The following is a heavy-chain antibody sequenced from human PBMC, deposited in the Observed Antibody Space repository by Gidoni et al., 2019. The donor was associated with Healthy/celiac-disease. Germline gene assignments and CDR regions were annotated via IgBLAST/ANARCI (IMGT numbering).Heavy chain of an antibody. D-gene: IGHD5-12*01. CDR1: GFTFSSYA. V-gene: IGHV3-23*01. Sequence: EVQLLESGGGLVQPGGSLRLSCAAPGFTFSSYAMSWVRQDPGKGLEWVSAISGSGGSTYYADSVKGRFTISRDNSKNTLYLQMNSLRAEDTAVYYCAKAALDIVATIPFDYWGQGTLVTVSS. J-gene: IGHJ4*02. CDR3: AKAALDIVATIPFDY. CDR2: ISGSGGST.